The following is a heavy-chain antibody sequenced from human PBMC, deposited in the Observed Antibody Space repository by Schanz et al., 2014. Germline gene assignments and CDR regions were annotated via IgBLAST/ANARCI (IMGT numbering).Heavy chain of an antibody. Sequence: EVQLVESGGGLVQPGGSLRVSCAASGFTFRSYWMNWVRQAPGKGLEWVSSISSSSSYIYYADSVKGRFTISRDNAKRSLFLQMNSLRAEDTAVYYCVREVGAEDGLACGLDYWGRGTLVTVSS. CDR2: ISSSSSYI. J-gene: IGHJ4*02. D-gene: IGHD3-10*01. V-gene: IGHV3-21*01. CDR3: VREVGAEDGLACGLDY. CDR1: GFTFRSYW.